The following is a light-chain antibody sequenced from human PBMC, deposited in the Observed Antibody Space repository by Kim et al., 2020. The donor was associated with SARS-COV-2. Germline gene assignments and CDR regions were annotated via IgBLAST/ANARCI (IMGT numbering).Light chain of an antibody. CDR2: GAS. CDR1: QGVSSSA. J-gene: IGKJ4*02. Sequence: SPGESDTPSSTARQGVSSSAFASYPNKPGPAPRLFTYGASSRAPGVPDRCSGSGSGTDFTLTISGLGPEEFLVYFCQRYGSSPLTFVEGSKVESK. CDR3: QRYGSSPLT. V-gene: IGKV3-20*01.